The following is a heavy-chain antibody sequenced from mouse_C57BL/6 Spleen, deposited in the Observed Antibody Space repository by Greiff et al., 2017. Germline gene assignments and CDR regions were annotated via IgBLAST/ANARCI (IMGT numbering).Heavy chain of an antibody. V-gene: IGHV1-69*02. J-gene: IGHJ4*01. CDR2: IDPSDSNT. CDR1: GYTFTSYW. Sequence: QVQLQQPGAELVKPGASVKLSCKASGYTFTSYWMHWVQQRPGQGLEWIGEIDPSDSNTNYNQKFKGKATLTVDKYSSTAYMQLSCLTSDDSAFYYCTRQVLPYAMDYWGQGTSVTVSS. CDR3: TRQVLPYAMDY.